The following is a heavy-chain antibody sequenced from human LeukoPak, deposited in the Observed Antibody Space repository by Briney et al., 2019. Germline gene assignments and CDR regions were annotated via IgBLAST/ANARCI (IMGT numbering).Heavy chain of an antibody. CDR1: GGSISSYY. CDR3: ARRSGSYHWFDP. Sequence: SETLSLTCTVSGGSISSYYWSWIRQPPGKGLEWIGYIYYSGSTNYNPSLKSRVTISVDTSKNQFSLKLSSVTAADTAVYYCARRSGSYHWFDPWGQGTLVAVSS. CDR2: IYYSGST. J-gene: IGHJ5*02. V-gene: IGHV4-59*01. D-gene: IGHD3-10*01.